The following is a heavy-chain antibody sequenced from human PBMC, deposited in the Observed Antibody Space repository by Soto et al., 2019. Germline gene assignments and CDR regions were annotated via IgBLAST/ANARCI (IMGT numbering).Heavy chain of an antibody. CDR2: IYWDDDK. CDR3: AHALDYDILTGYPGGNWFDP. Sequence: QITLKESGTALVKPTQTLTLTCTFSGFSLSTSGVGVGWIRQPPGKALEWLALIYWDDDKRYSPSLKSRLTITKDTSKNQVVLTMTNMDPVDTATYYCAHALDYDILTGYPGGNWFDPWGQGTLVTVSS. J-gene: IGHJ5*02. V-gene: IGHV2-5*02. CDR1: GFSLSTSGVG. D-gene: IGHD3-9*01.